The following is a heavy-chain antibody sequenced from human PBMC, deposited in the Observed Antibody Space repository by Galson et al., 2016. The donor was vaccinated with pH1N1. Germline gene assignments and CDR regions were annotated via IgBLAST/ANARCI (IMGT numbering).Heavy chain of an antibody. CDR1: GFTFTPYA. Sequence: SLRLSCAASGFTFTPYAMHWVRQAPGKGLESVAVLLYDGTNEYYADSVKGRFTISRDKTQSTVYLQMNSLRTEETAVYYGARDSDYSAHEGFHGAQGTLVIVSA. CDR2: LLYDGTNE. D-gene: IGHD4/OR15-4a*01. CDR3: ARDSDYSAHEGFH. V-gene: IGHV3-30*04. J-gene: IGHJ4*02.